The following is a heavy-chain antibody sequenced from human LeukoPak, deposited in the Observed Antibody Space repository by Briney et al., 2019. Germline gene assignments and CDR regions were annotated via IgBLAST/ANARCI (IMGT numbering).Heavy chain of an antibody. J-gene: IGHJ4*02. Sequence: SETLSLTCAVYGGSFSGYYWSWIRQPPGKWREWIGEITHSGRTNYNPSLKSRVTISVDTSKNQFSLRLSSVTAADTAIYYCARGVGFVKIDYWGQGTLVTVSS. D-gene: IGHD3-10*01. V-gene: IGHV4-34*01. CDR1: GGSFSGYY. CDR3: ARGVGFVKIDY. CDR2: ITHSGRT.